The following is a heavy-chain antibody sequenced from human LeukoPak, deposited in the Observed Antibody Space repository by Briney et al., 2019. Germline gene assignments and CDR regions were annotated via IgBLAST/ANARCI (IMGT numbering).Heavy chain of an antibody. CDR3: AREGGFYRPLDY. Sequence: SETLSLTCGVSGGTVISTNWWTWVRQPPGKGLEWIGEVHLDGRTNYNPSLESRLTISVDLSENHVSLKLTSVPAADTAVYYCAREGGFYRPLDYSGQGTLVTVSS. J-gene: IGHJ4*02. V-gene: IGHV4-4*02. CDR2: VHLDGRT. D-gene: IGHD3-3*01. CDR1: GGTVISTNW.